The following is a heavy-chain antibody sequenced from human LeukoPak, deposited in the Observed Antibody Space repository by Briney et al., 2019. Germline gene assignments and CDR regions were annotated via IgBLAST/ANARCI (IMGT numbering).Heavy chain of an antibody. Sequence: GGSLRLSCAASGFTFSSYAMSWVRQAPGKGLEWVSAISGSGGSTYYADSVKGRFTISRDNSKNTLYLQMNSLRAEDAAVYYCAKSNVDIYYFDYWGQGTLVTVSS. CDR2: ISGSGGST. V-gene: IGHV3-23*01. J-gene: IGHJ4*02. D-gene: IGHD5-12*01. CDR1: GFTFSSYA. CDR3: AKSNVDIYYFDY.